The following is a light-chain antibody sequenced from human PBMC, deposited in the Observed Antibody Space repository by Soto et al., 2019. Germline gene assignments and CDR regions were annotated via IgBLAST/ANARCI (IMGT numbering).Light chain of an antibody. CDR1: SSDVGGYNY. CDR3: CSYAGSYTWV. V-gene: IGLV2-11*01. Sequence: QSALTQPRSVSGSPGQSVTISCTGTSSDVGGYNYVSWYQQYPGKAPKLMIYDVNKWPSGVPDRFSGSKSGTTASLTISGLQAEDEADYYCCSYAGSYTWVFGGGNKLTVL. J-gene: IGLJ3*02. CDR2: DVN.